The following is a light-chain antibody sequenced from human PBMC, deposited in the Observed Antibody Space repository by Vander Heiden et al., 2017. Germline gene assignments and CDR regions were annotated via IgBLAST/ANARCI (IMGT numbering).Light chain of an antibody. CDR2: AAS. V-gene: IGKV1-9*01. J-gene: IGKJ4*01. CDR3: QQLNSSPIT. CDR1: QGISRY. Sequence: DIQLTQSPSFLSASVGDRVTITCRASQGISRYLAWYQQKPGTPPKLLIYAASTVQSGVPSRFSGSGSGTEFTLTISSLQPEDFATYYCQQLNSSPITFGGGTKVEIK.